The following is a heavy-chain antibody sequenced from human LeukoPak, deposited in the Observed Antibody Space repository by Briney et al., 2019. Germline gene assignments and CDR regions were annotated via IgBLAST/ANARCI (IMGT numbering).Heavy chain of an antibody. D-gene: IGHD5-18*01. Sequence: SETLSLTCTVSGGSISSSSYYWGRIGQPPGKGLEWIGSSYYSGSTYDNPSLKRRITISVDTSKNQFSLKLCSVTAADTSVYDCGTRVDTARTDWGQGNLVTVSA. CDR3: GTRVDTARTD. V-gene: IGHV4-39*01. CDR2: SYYSGST. J-gene: IGHJ4*02. CDR1: GGSISSSSYY.